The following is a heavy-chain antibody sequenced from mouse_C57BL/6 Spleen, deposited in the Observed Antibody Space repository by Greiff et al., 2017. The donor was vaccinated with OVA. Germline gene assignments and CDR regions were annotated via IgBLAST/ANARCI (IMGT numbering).Heavy chain of an antibody. J-gene: IGHJ2*01. Sequence: EVQRVESEGGLVQPGSSMKLSCTASGFTFSDYYMAWVRQVPEKGLEWVANINYDGSSTYYLDSLKSRFIISRDNAKNILYLQMSSLNAEDTATYYCAKDKDSNLDYWGQGTTLTVSS. D-gene: IGHD2-5*01. CDR3: AKDKDSNLDY. V-gene: IGHV5-16*01. CDR2: INYDGSST. CDR1: GFTFSDYY.